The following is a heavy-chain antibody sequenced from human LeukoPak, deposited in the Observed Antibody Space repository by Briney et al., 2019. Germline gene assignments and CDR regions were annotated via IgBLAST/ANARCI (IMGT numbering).Heavy chain of an antibody. CDR1: GFTFSSYA. V-gene: IGHV3-23*01. D-gene: IGHD2-2*01. CDR3: ASLAKDIVVVPAAPVFDY. Sequence: GGSLRLSCAASGFTFSSYAMSWVRQAPGRGLEWVSAISGSGGSTYYADSVKGRFTISRDISKNTLDLQMNSLRAEDTAVYYCASLAKDIVVVPAAPVFDYWGQGTLVTVPS. CDR2: ISGSGGST. J-gene: IGHJ4*02.